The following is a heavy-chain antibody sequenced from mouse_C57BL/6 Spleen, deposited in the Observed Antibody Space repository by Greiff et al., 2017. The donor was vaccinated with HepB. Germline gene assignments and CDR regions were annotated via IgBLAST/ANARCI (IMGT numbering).Heavy chain of an antibody. J-gene: IGHJ2*01. Sequence: EVKLMESGPVLVKPGASVKMSCKASGYTFTDYYMNWVKQSHGKSLEWIGVINPYNGGTSYNQKFKGKATLTVDKSSSTAYMELNSLTSEDSAVYYCAREGDSNYREDYFDYWGQGTTLTVSS. D-gene: IGHD2-5*01. CDR3: AREGDSNYREDYFDY. CDR1: GYTFTDYY. V-gene: IGHV1-19*01. CDR2: INPYNGGT.